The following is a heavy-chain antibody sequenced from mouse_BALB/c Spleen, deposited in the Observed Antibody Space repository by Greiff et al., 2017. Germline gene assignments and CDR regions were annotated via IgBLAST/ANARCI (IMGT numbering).Heavy chain of an antibody. D-gene: IGHD2-3*01. Sequence: VQLKQSGPSLVKPSQTLSLTCSVTGDSITSGYWNWIRKFPGNKLEYMGYISYSGSTYYNPSLKSRISITRDTSKNQYYLQLNSVTTEDTATYYCAREGWLLRGWYFDVWGAGTTVTVSS. CDR2: ISYSGST. V-gene: IGHV3-8*02. J-gene: IGHJ1*01. CDR3: AREGWLLRGWYFDV. CDR1: GDSITSGY.